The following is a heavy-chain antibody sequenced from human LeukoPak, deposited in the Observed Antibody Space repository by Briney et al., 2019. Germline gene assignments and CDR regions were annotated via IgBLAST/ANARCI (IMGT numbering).Heavy chain of an antibody. V-gene: IGHV1-2*02. CDR1: GYTFTGYY. CDR2: INPNSGVT. J-gene: IGHJ4*02. D-gene: IGHD2/OR15-2a*01. Sequence: ASVKVSCKASGYTFTGYYLHWVRHATGQRLEWMVWINPNSGVTSSAQCFQGRVTMTRDTSISTAYMEPSRLRSDDTADYYGAYLTSAINYFDSWGQGTLVTVSS. CDR3: AYLTSAINYFDS.